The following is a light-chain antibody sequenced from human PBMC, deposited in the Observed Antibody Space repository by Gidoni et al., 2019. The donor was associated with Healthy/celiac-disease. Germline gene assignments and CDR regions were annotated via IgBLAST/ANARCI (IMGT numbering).Light chain of an antibody. CDR2: DAS. V-gene: IGKV3-11*01. CDR1: QSVSSY. J-gene: IGKJ4*01. CDR3: QQRSNWPPF. Sequence: EIVLTQSPATLSLSPGERATLSCRASQSVSSYLAWYQQTPGQAPRLLIYDASNRATGIPARFSGSGSGTDFTLTISSLDPEDFAVYYCQQRSNWPPFFGGGTKVEIK.